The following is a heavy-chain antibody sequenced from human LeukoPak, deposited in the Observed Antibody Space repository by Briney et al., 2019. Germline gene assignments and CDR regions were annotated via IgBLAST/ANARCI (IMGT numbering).Heavy chain of an antibody. J-gene: IGHJ4*02. D-gene: IGHD3-10*01. CDR1: GFTFSSYA. V-gene: IGHV3-23*01. Sequence: GGSLRLSCAASGFTFSSYAMSWVRQAPGKGLEWVSAISGSGGSTYYADSVKGRFTISRDNSKNTLYLQMNSLRAEDAAVYYCAKDSWFGELTNSIDYWGQGTLVTVSS. CDR2: ISGSGGST. CDR3: AKDSWFGELTNSIDY.